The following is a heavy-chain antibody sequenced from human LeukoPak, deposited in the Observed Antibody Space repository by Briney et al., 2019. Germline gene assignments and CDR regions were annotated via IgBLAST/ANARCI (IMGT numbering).Heavy chain of an antibody. Sequence: SETLSLTCTVSGGSISSSSYYWGWIRQPPGKGLEWTGFIFYSGTTNYNPSLKSRVTISVDTSKNQFSLKLSSVTAADTAVYYCARGGWNKFDYWGQGTLVTVSS. D-gene: IGHD2-15*01. CDR1: GGSISSSSYY. V-gene: IGHV4-61*05. J-gene: IGHJ4*02. CDR3: ARGGWNKFDY. CDR2: IFYSGTT.